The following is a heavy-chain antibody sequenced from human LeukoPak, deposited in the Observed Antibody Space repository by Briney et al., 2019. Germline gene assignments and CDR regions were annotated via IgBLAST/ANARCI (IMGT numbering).Heavy chain of an antibody. CDR3: ARRNTAMVAGLDY. V-gene: IGHV1-8*01. D-gene: IGHD5-18*01. CDR1: GYTFTTYD. CDR2: MNPNSGNT. J-gene: IGHJ4*02. Sequence: GASVKVSCKASGYTFTTYDINWVRQATGQGLEWMGWMNPNSGNTAYAQKFQGRVTMTRNTSISTAFMELSGLRSEDTAVYFCARRNTAMVAGLDYWGQGSPVTVSS.